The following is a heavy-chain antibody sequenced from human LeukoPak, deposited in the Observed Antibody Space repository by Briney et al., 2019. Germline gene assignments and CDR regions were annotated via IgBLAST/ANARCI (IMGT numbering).Heavy chain of an antibody. J-gene: IGHJ4*02. Sequence: GGSLRLSCAASGFTFSSYWMSWVRQAPGKGLEWVSAISGSGGSTYYADSVKGRFTISRDNSKNTLYLQMNSLRAEDTAVYYCAKTFVVVVAATGYFDYWGQGTLVTVSS. CDR1: GFTFSSYW. V-gene: IGHV3-23*01. CDR2: ISGSGGST. D-gene: IGHD2-15*01. CDR3: AKTFVVVVAATGYFDY.